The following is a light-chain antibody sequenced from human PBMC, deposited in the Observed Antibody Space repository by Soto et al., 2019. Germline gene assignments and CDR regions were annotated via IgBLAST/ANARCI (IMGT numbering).Light chain of an antibody. V-gene: IGKV3-11*01. CDR3: QQRSLGT. CDR1: QSVSGY. J-gene: IGKJ3*01. Sequence: EIVLTQSPATLSLSPGERATLSCRASQSVSGYLAWYQQKPGQAPRLLIYDVSSRATGIPARFSGSGSGTDFTLTISGLEPEDVAVYYWQQRSLGTFGPGTKVDIK. CDR2: DVS.